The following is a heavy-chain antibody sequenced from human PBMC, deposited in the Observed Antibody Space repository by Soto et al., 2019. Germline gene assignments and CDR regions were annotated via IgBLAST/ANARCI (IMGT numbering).Heavy chain of an antibody. CDR3: AREGYSYEGMDV. J-gene: IGHJ6*02. CDR2: INAGNGNT. Sequence: ASAKVSCKASGYPFTSSAMHWVRQAPGQRLEWMGWINAGNGNTKYSQKFQGRVTVTRDTSASTAYMELSSLRSEDTAVYYCAREGYSYEGMDVWGQGTTVTVSS. CDR1: GYPFTSSA. V-gene: IGHV1-3*01. D-gene: IGHD5-18*01.